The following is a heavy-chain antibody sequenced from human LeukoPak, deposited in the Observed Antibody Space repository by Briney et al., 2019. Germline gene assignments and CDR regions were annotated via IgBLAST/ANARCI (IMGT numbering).Heavy chain of an antibody. CDR3: ARVPHMVRGVNGMDA. Sequence: GGSLRLSCAASGFTFSSYEMHWVRQAPGKGLEWLSYISSSGSTIYYADSVKGRFTISRDNAKNSLYLQMNSLRAEDTALYYCARVPHMVRGVNGMDAWGQGTMVTVSS. J-gene: IGHJ6*02. V-gene: IGHV3-48*03. CDR2: ISSSGSTI. D-gene: IGHD3-10*01. CDR1: GFTFSSYE.